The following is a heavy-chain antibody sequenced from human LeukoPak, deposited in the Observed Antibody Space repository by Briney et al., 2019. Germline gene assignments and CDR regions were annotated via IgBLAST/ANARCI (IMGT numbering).Heavy chain of an antibody. D-gene: IGHD3-16*01. J-gene: IGHJ4*02. CDR3: ASGGGFQGYYFYY. CDR2: INPYGGSS. CDR1: GYTFTGYY. Sequence: ASVKVSCKASGYTFTGYYMHWVRQAPGQGLEWMGIINPYGGSSSNAQKFQGRITMTRDMSTSTVYMELRSLRSEDTAVYYCASGGGFQGYYFYYWGQGTLVTVSS. V-gene: IGHV1-46*01.